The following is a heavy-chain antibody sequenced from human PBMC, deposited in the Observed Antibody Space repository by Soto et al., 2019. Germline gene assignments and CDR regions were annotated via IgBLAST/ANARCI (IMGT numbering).Heavy chain of an antibody. V-gene: IGHV1-3*01. CDR2: INAANGDT. Sequence: ASVKVSCKASGYTFTSYGIHWVRQAPGQRLEWMGWINAANGDTKYSPKFQGRVTMTRDTSTSTVFMDLSSLRSEDTAIYYCATPSGYWGQGTLVTVSS. CDR3: ATPSGY. J-gene: IGHJ4*02. CDR1: GYTFTSYG. D-gene: IGHD3-10*01.